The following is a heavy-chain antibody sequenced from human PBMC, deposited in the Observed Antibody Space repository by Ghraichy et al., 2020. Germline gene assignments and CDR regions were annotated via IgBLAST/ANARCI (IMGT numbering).Heavy chain of an antibody. CDR3: AKLRSALIDY. V-gene: IGHV3-23*01. CDR2: ISGSGGST. Sequence: GESLNISCAASGFTFSSYAMSWVRQAPGKGLEWVSAISGSGGSTYYADSVKGRFTISRDNSKNTLYLQMNSLRAEDTAVYYCAKLRSALIDYWGQGTLVTVSS. J-gene: IGHJ4*02. CDR1: GFTFSSYA.